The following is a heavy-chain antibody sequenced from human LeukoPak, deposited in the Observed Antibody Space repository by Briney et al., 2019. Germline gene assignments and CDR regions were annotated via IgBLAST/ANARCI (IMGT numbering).Heavy chain of an antibody. CDR2: ISADSAAT. J-gene: IGHJ4*02. D-gene: IGHD3-10*01. CDR3: ARKSASGNYPLDY. Sequence: PGGSLRLSCAASGFTFGSYSMTWVRQAPGKGLEWVSVISADSAATFYADSVKGRFTISRDNGRNTVFLQMSSLSADDTALYYCARKSASGNYPLDYWGQGTLVTVSS. CDR1: GFTFGSYS. V-gene: IGHV3-23*01.